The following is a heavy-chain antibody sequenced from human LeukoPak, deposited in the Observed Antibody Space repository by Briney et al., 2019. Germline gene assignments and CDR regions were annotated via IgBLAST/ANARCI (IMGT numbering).Heavy chain of an antibody. V-gene: IGHV3-30*18. J-gene: IGHJ4*02. D-gene: IGHD3-10*01. Sequence: GGSLRLSCAGSGFTFADYGMYWIRQAPGKGLGWVAVISYDGRITNYADSVEGRFTISRDNPQSLVHLQLNSLRAEDTAVYYCAKDQDGSGIYDYWGQGTRVTVSS. CDR1: GFTFADYG. CDR3: AKDQDGSGIYDY. CDR2: ISYDGRIT.